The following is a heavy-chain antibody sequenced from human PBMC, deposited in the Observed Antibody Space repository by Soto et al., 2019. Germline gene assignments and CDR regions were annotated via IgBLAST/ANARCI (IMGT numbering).Heavy chain of an antibody. J-gene: IGHJ4*02. V-gene: IGHV3-23*01. CDR3: AKDVERWLQSNLDY. D-gene: IGHD1-1*01. CDR2: ISGSGGST. CDR1: GFTFSSFA. Sequence: EVQLLESGGGLVQPGESLRLSCAASGFTFSSFAMSWVRQAPGKGLEWVSAISGSGGSTYHADSVKGRFTISRDNSKNTLYLQMNSVRAEDTAVYYCAKDVERWLQSNLDYWGQGALVTVSS.